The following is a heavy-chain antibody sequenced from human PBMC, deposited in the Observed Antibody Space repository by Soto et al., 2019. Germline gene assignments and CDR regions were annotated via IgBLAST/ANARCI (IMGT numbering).Heavy chain of an antibody. CDR3: ARHYICRGGDCYYYGMDV. V-gene: IGHV5-10-1*01. CDR2: IDPSDSYI. Sequence: GESLKISCKGSGYSFTKYWISWVRQMPGKGLEWMGRIDPSDSYINYSPSFQGHVTISADKSINTAYLQWSSLRASDTAIYYCARHYICRGGDCYYYGMDVWGQGTTVTVSS. J-gene: IGHJ6*02. CDR1: GYSFTKYW. D-gene: IGHD3-16*01.